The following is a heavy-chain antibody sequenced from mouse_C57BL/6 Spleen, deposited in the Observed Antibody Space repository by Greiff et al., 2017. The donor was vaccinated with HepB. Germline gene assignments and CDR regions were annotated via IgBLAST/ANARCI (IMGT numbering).Heavy chain of an antibody. Sequence: VQLQESGGGLVQPKGSLKLSCAASGFSFNTYAMNWVRQAPGKGLEWVARIRSKSNNYATYYADSVKDRFTISRDDSESMLYLQMNNLKTEDTAMYYCVRDYYGHGYFDYWGQGTTLTVSS. D-gene: IGHD1-1*01. J-gene: IGHJ2*01. CDR1: GFSFNTYA. CDR2: IRSKSNNYAT. V-gene: IGHV10-1*01. CDR3: VRDYYGHGYFDY.